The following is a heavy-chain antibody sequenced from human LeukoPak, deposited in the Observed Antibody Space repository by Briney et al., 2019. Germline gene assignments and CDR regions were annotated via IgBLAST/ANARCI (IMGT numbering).Heavy chain of an antibody. CDR3: ARARYCSGGNCYAEN. CDR2: IYPGDSDT. CDR1: GYSFTTYW. D-gene: IGHD2-15*01. V-gene: IGHV5-51*01. J-gene: IGHJ1*01. Sequence: GESLKISCKGSGYSFTTYWIGWVRQMPGKGLEWMGIIYPGDSDTRYSPSFQGQVTISADKSISTAYLQWSSLKASDTAIYYCARARYCSGGNCYAENWGQGTLVTVPS.